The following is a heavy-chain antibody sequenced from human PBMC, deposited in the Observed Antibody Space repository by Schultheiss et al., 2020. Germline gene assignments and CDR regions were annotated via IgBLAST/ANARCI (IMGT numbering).Heavy chain of an antibody. CDR1: GFTFSSYA. J-gene: IGHJ6*03. V-gene: IGHV3-30-3*01. CDR2: ISYDGSNK. CDR3: AREYYYYMDV. Sequence: GESLKISCAASGFTFSSYAMHWVRQAPGKGLEWVAVISYDGSNKYYADSVKSRFTISRDNSKNTLYLQMNSLRAEDTAVYYCAREYYYYMDVWGKGTTVTVSS.